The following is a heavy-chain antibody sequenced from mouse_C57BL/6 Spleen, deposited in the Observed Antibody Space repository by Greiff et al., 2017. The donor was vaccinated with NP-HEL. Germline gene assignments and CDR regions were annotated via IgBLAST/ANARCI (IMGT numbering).Heavy chain of an antibody. V-gene: IGHV5-4*01. Sequence: EVQRVESGGGLVKPGGSLKLSCAASGFTFSSYAMSWVRQTPEKRLEWVATISDGGSYTYYPDNVKGRFTISRDKAKNNLYLQMSHLKSEDTAMYYCARAGTVVAHWYFDVWGTGTTVTVSS. CDR1: GFTFSSYA. CDR2: ISDGGSYT. D-gene: IGHD1-1*01. CDR3: ARAGTVVAHWYFDV. J-gene: IGHJ1*03.